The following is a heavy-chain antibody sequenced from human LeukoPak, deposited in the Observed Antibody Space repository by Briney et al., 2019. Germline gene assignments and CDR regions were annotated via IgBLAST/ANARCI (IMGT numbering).Heavy chain of an antibody. V-gene: IGHV3-23*01. CDR3: AKGQRITMIVVVITPDY. J-gene: IGHJ4*02. CDR2: ISGSGGST. CDR1: GFTFSSYG. Sequence: GGSLRLSCAASGFTFSSYGMSWVRQAPGKGLEWVSAISGSGGSTYYADSVKGRFPISRDNSKNTLYLQMNSLRAEDTAVYYCAKGQRITMIVVVITPDYWGQGTLVTVSS. D-gene: IGHD3-22*01.